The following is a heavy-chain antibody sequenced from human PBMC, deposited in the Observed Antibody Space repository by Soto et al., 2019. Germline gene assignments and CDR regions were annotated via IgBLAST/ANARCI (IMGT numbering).Heavy chain of an antibody. CDR3: AREGYYYGSGTYATPRYYGMDV. Sequence: QIQLVQSATEVKKPGASVKVSCKTSGYTFSSYGVSWVRQAPGQGLEWMGWISAYNDNTNYAQKFQGRVTLTTDTSTRTSYMELRSLRSDDTAIYYCAREGYYYGSGTYATPRYYGMDVWGQGTTVIVSS. CDR1: GYTFSSYG. J-gene: IGHJ6*02. CDR2: ISAYNDNT. V-gene: IGHV1-18*01. D-gene: IGHD3-10*01.